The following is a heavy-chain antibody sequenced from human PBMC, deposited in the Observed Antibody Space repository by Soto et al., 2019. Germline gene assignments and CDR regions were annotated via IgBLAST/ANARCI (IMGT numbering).Heavy chain of an antibody. V-gene: IGHV4-30-2*01. D-gene: IGHD6-19*01. J-gene: IGHJ4*02. Sequence: QLQLQESGSGLVKPSQTLSLTCAVSGGSISSGGYSWTWIRQPPGKGLEWIGYIYHSESTYYNPSLKSRVTISVDRSKNQFPLKLSSVTAADTAVYYCASLRSGWGIDYWGQGTLVTGSS. CDR3: ASLRSGWGIDY. CDR2: IYHSEST. CDR1: GGSISSGGYS.